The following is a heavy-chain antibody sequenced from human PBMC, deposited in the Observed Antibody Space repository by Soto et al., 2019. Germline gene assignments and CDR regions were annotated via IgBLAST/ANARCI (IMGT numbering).Heavy chain of an antibody. V-gene: IGHV1-69*06. CDR3: ARSETAGHKGFDI. CDR1: GGTFSSSA. CDR2: IIPTFGTS. D-gene: IGHD6-19*01. J-gene: IGHJ3*02. Sequence: QVQLEQSGAEVRKPGSSVKVSCKASGGTFSSSAINWLRQAPGQGPEWMGGIIPTFGTSNYIPKLRGRVTITADTSTNTAYMEVISLTSEDTAMYYCARSETAGHKGFDIWGQGTMVTVSA.